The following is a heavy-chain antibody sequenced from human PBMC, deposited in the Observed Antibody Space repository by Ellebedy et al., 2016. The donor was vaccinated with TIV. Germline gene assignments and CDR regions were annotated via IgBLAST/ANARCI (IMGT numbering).Heavy chain of an antibody. CDR2: ISSNGNTK. V-gene: IGHV3-30*18. CDR3: AKELHSKGYRALFDY. J-gene: IGHJ4*02. D-gene: IGHD4-11*01. Sequence: GESLKISXAASGFTFSSYGMHWVRQTPGKGLEWVGVISSNGNTKFYADSVKGRFTITRDNSKNTLDLQMNSLTIEDTAVYYCAKELHSKGYRALFDYWGQGILVTVSS. CDR1: GFTFSSYG.